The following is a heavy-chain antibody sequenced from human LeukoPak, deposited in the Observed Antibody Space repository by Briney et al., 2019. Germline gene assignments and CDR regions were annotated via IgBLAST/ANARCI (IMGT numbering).Heavy chain of an antibody. J-gene: IGHJ6*03. CDR2: IIPIFGTA. Sequence: SVTVSFTSSGGTFNSYAISWVRQAPGQGLEWLGGIIPIFGTANYAQKFRGRVTITTDESTSTAYMELSRLRSEDTAVYYCARSQLWRYYYFCMDVWGKGTTVTVSS. D-gene: IGHD5-18*01. CDR1: GGTFNSYA. CDR3: ARSQLWRYYYFCMDV. V-gene: IGHV1-69*05.